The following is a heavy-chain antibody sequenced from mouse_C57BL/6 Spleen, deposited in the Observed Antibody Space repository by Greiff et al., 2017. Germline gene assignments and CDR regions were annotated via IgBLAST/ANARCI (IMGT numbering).Heavy chain of an antibody. J-gene: IGHJ2*01. CDR2: IYPSDSET. CDR1: GYTFTSYW. V-gene: IGHV1-61*01. CDR3: AKGGSYGYYFDY. Sequence: QVQLQQPGAELVRPGSSVKLSCKASGYTFTSYWMDWVKQRPGQGLEWIGNIYPSDSETHYNQKFKDKATLTVDKSSSTAYMQLSSLTSEDSAVYYCAKGGSYGYYFDYWGQGTTLTVSS. D-gene: IGHD2-2*01.